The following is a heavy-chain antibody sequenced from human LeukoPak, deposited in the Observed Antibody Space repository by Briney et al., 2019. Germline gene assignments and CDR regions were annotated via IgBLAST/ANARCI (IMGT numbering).Heavy chain of an antibody. V-gene: IGHV3-30-3*01. D-gene: IGHD3-10*01. J-gene: IGHJ6*02. Sequence: QTGGSLRLSCAASGFTFSSYAMHWVRQAPGKGLEWVAVISYDGSNKYYADSVKGRFTISRDNSKNTLYLQMNSLRAEDTAVYYCARDKYGSGSYYNSAPYYYYGMDVWGQGTTVTVSS. CDR1: GFTFSSYA. CDR3: ARDKYGSGSYYNSAPYYYYGMDV. CDR2: ISYDGSNK.